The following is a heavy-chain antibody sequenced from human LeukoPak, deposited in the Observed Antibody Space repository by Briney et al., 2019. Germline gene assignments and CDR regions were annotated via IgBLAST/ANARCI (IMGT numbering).Heavy chain of an antibody. J-gene: IGHJ4*02. CDR1: GGSISSSSYY. CDR3: ARIFDYDSSGWYGY. Sequence: SETLSLTCTVSGGSISSSSYYWGWIRQPPGKGLEWIGSIYYSGSTYYNPSLKSRVTISVDTSKNQFSLKLSSVTAADTAVYYCARIFDYDSSGWYGYWGQGTLVTVSS. V-gene: IGHV4-39*07. CDR2: IYYSGST. D-gene: IGHD3-22*01.